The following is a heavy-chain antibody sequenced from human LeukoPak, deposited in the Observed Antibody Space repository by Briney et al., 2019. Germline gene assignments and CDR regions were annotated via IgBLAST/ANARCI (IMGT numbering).Heavy chain of an antibody. CDR1: GGSISSSSYY. J-gene: IGHJ3*02. Sequence: SETLSLTCTVSGGSISSSSYYWGWIRQPPGKGLEWIGSIYYSGSTYYNPSLKSRVTISVDTSKNQFSLKLSSVTAADTAVYYCARDPRRSTSRLDAFDIWGQGTMVTVSS. CDR3: ARDPRRSTSRLDAFDI. CDR2: IYYSGST. V-gene: IGHV4-39*07. D-gene: IGHD2-2*01.